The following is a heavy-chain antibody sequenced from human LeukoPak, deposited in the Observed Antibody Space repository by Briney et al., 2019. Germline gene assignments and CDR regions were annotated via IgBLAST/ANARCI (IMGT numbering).Heavy chain of an antibody. J-gene: IGHJ4*02. CDR3: AKNSASGWSDFRDFDY. CDR1: GGSISSYY. V-gene: IGHV4-59*01. D-gene: IGHD6-13*01. Sequence: PSETLSLTCTVSGGSISSYYWSWIRQPPGKGLEWIGYIYYSGSTNYNPSLKSRVTISVDTSKNQFSLKLSSVTAADTAVYYCAKNSASGWSDFRDFDYWGQGTLVTVSS. CDR2: IYYSGST.